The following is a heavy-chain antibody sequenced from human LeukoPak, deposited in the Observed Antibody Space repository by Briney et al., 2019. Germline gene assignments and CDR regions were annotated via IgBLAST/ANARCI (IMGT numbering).Heavy chain of an antibody. V-gene: IGHV4-34*01. J-gene: IGHJ4*02. CDR3: ARESNHYDFWSGYYYFDY. D-gene: IGHD3-3*01. CDR2: INHSGST. Sequence: PSETLSLTCAVYGGSFSGYYWSWIRQPPGKGLEWIGEINHSGSTNYNPSLESRVTISVDTSKNQSSLKLSSVTAADTAVYYCARESNHYDFWSGYYYFDYWGQGTLVTVSS. CDR1: GGSFSGYY.